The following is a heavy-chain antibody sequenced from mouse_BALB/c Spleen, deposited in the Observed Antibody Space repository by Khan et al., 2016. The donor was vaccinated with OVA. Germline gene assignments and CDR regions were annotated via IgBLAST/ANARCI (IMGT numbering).Heavy chain of an antibody. CDR3: VSFCYGVGFYAVDY. V-gene: IGHV2-3*01. D-gene: IGHD1-1*01. Sequence: QVQLKESGPGLVAPSQSLSITCTFSGFSLTSYGVSWVRQRQGKGLEWLGVIWGGGSTNYHSDLKFRLSISKDDSNTQDFLKLNRQQSDVTAAYSAVSFCYGVGFYAVDYWGQGTSVTVSA. CDR2: IWGGGST. CDR1: GFSLTSYG. J-gene: IGHJ4*01.